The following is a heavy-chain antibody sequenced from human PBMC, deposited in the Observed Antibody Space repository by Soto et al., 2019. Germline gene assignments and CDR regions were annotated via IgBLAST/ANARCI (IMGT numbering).Heavy chain of an antibody. CDR2: IYYSGVT. D-gene: IGHD2-2*01. CDR3: ARDIVLIPAARASGLYYYGMDV. Sequence: PSETLSLTCTVSGGSIASSPYYWGWIRQSPGKGLEWIESIYYSGVTHYNPSLKSRVTVSVDTSKNQFSLKLSSVTAADTAVYYCARDIVLIPAARASGLYYYGMDVWGQGTTVTVSS. V-gene: IGHV4-39*07. CDR1: GGSIASSPYY. J-gene: IGHJ6*02.